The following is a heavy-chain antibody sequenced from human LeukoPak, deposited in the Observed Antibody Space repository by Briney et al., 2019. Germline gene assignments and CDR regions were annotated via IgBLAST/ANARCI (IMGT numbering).Heavy chain of an antibody. Sequence: ASVKVSCKASGYAFTGYYMHWVRQAPGQGLEWMGWINPNSGGTNYAQKFQGRVTMTRDTSISTAYMELSRLRSDDTAVYYCARLTDQRDDFWSLGYYFDYWGQGTLVTVSS. V-gene: IGHV1-2*02. CDR1: GYAFTGYY. J-gene: IGHJ4*02. CDR3: ARLTDQRDDFWSLGYYFDY. D-gene: IGHD3-3*01. CDR2: INPNSGGT.